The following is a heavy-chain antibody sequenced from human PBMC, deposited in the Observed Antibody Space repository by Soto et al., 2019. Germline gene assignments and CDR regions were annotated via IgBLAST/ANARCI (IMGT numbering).Heavy chain of an antibody. CDR2: INHSGST. V-gene: IGHV4-34*01. Sequence: QVQLQQWGAGLLKPSETLSLTCAVYGGSFSGYYWSWIRQPPGKGLEWIGEINHSGSTNYNPSLKSRVTISVDTSKNQFSLKLSSVTAADTAVYYCVRGATFDYWGQGTLVTVSS. CDR1: GGSFSGYY. J-gene: IGHJ4*02. CDR3: VRGATFDY.